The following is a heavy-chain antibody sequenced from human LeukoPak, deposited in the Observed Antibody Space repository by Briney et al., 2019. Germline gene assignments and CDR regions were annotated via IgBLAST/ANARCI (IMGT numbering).Heavy chain of an antibody. CDR3: AKDGGLHLYYYYNYMDI. CDR1: GFTFNSYG. J-gene: IGHJ6*03. D-gene: IGHD5-24*01. Sequence: QTVGSLRLSCAASGFTFNSYGMHRVRQAPGKGREGVAFIRYDGSYEYYGDSVKGRFTISRDNSKTTLYLQMNSLRSEDTAVYYCAKDGGLHLYYYYNYMDIWGKGATVTVSS. V-gene: IGHV3-30*02. CDR2: IRYDGSYE.